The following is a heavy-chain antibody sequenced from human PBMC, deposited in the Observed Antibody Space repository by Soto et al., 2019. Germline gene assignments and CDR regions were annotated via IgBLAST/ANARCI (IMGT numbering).Heavy chain of an antibody. D-gene: IGHD6-13*01. CDR1: GYTFTSYY. CDR2: INPSGGST. CDR3: ARGGWQQLALWGFDP. V-gene: IGHV1-46*03. Sequence: ASVKVSRKACGYTFTSYYMHCVRQAPKQGLEWMGIINPSGGSTSYAQKFQGRVTMTRDTSTSTVYMELSSLRSEDTAVYYCARGGWQQLALWGFDPWGQGTLVTVSS. J-gene: IGHJ5*02.